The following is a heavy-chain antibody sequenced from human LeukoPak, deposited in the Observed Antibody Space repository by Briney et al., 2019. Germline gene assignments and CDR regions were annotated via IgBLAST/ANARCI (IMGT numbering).Heavy chain of an antibody. CDR3: ASLGEQQPPDY. CDR1: GGSISSYY. V-gene: IGHV4-59*01. Sequence: SETLPLTCTVSGGSISSYYWSWIRQPPGKGLEWIGYIYYSGSTNYNPSLKSRVTISVDTSKNQFSLKLSSVTAADTAVYYCASLGEQQPPDYWGQGTLVTVSS. CDR2: IYYSGST. J-gene: IGHJ4*02. D-gene: IGHD6-13*01.